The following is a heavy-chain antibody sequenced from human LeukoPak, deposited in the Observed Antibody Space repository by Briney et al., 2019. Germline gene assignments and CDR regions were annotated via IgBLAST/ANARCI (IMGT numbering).Heavy chain of an antibody. V-gene: IGHV3-11*01. CDR2: IGGSGSTI. J-gene: IGHJ3*02. D-gene: IGHD2-21*02. Sequence: PGGSLRLSCAASGFTFSDYYMSWIRQAPGKGLEWVSYIGGSGSTIYYADSVKGRFTISRDNAKNSLYLQMNTLRAEDTAVYYCARGVAYCGGDCYRAFDIWGQGTMVTVSS. CDR3: ARGVAYCGGDCYRAFDI. CDR1: GFTFSDYY.